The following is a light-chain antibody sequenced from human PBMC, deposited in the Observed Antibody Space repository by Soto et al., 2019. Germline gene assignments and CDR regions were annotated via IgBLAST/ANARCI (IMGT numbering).Light chain of an antibody. CDR3: QQYNSYSRT. Sequence: DIQMTQSPSTLSASVGDRVTITCRASQSISSWLAWYQQKPGKAPKLLIYKASSLESGVPSRFSGSGSGEEFTLTISSLQPADFATYYCQQYNSYSRTFGHGTKVEIK. CDR2: KAS. CDR1: QSISSW. J-gene: IGKJ1*01. V-gene: IGKV1-5*03.